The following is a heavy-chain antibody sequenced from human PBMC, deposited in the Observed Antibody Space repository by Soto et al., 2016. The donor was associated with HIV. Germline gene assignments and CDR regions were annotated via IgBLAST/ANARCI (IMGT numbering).Heavy chain of an antibody. D-gene: IGHD1-7*01. CDR3: ARDLGNTVGQRGD. CDR1: GVIFSNYA. CDR2: IHGDGGMA. Sequence: EVQLVESGGGPRSGLGRSLRISCTASGVIFSNYAMSWVRHAPGEGLQWVSSIHGDGGMAYYTDSVKGRFIISRDNLKSTVFLQMNSLKVEDTAIYYCARDLGNTVGQRGDWGQGTLVTVSS. J-gene: IGHJ4*02. V-gene: IGHV3-23*04.